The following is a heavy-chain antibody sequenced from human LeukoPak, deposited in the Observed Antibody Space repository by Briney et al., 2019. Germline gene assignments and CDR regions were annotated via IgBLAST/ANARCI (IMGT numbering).Heavy chain of an antibody. J-gene: IGHJ6*03. CDR3: ARVHYYGSRYYYMDV. Sequence: GGSLRLSCVASEFTFGSYWMTWVRQAPGKGLEWVASIKQDGSRRYYVDSVKGRFTISRDNAEKSLYLQMNSLRADDTAIYYCARVHYYGSRYYYMDVWGKGTTVTISS. V-gene: IGHV3-7*01. CDR2: IKQDGSRR. D-gene: IGHD3-10*01. CDR1: EFTFGSYW.